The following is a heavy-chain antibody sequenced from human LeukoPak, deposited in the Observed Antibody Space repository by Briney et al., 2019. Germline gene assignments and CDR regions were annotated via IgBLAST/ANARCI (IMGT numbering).Heavy chain of an antibody. CDR2: VYPGDSDT. D-gene: IGHD1-1*01. CDR3: ARRGWYNYNYYGMDV. Sequence: GESLQISCKGSGYRFIDYWIGWVRQMPGKGLEXXXXVYPGDSDTRYSPSFQGQVTISVDKSISAAYLQWSRLKASDTAIYYCARRGWYNYNYYGMDVWGKGTTVTVSS. CDR1: GYRFIDYW. J-gene: IGHJ6*04. V-gene: IGHV5-51*01.